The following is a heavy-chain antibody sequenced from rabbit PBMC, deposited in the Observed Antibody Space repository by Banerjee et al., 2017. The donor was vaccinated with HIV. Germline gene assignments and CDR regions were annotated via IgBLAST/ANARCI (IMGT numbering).Heavy chain of an antibody. CDR3: ARRLAGYSGYFDL. D-gene: IGHD7-1*01. V-gene: IGHV1S40*01. CDR1: GFSFSGGHW. J-gene: IGHJ4*01. Sequence: QSLEESGGDLVKPGASLTLTCTASGFSFSGGHWICWVRQAPGKGLEWIGCIYGSSGRTYYASWAKGRFTISKTSSTTVTLQMTSLTAADTATYFCARRLAGYSGYFDLWGQGTLVTVS. CDR2: IYGSSGRT.